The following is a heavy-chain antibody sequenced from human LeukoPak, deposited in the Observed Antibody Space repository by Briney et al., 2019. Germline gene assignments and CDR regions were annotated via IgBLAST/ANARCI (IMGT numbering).Heavy chain of an antibody. CDR1: GGSISSYY. J-gene: IGHJ4*02. D-gene: IGHD1-26*01. Sequence: PSETLSLTCTVSGGSISSYYWSWIRQPPGKGLEWIGYIYYSGSTNYNPSLKSRVTISVDTSKNQFSLKLSSVTAADTAVYYCARAVGGYLLPDYWGQGTLVTVSS. CDR3: ARAVGGYLLPDY. CDR2: IYYSGST. V-gene: IGHV4-59*01.